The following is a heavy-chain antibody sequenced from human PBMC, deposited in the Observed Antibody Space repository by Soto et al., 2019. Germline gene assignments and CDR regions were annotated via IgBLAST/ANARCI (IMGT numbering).Heavy chain of an antibody. J-gene: IGHJ4*02. CDR3: ARGRRYYDSSGYYLYYFDY. CDR1: GASISSYY. D-gene: IGHD3-22*01. V-gene: IGHV4-59*12. Sequence: SETLSLTCTVSGASISSYYWSWIRQPPGKGLEWIGYIYYSGSTNYNPSLKSRVTISVDTSKNQSSLKLSSVTAADTAVYYCARGRRYYDSSGYYLYYFDYWGQGTLVTVSS. CDR2: IYYSGST.